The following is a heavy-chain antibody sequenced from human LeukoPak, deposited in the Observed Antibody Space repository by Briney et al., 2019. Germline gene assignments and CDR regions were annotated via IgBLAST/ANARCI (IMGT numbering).Heavy chain of an antibody. Sequence: GGSLRLSCAVSGFTVSGTYMSWVRQAPGKGLEWVSVIYSGGNTYYSDSVKGRFAISRDTSKNILYLQMNSLRAEDTAVYYCARALYSGHADLFDSWGQGTLVTVSS. CDR1: GFTVSGTY. CDR2: IYSGGNT. J-gene: IGHJ4*02. D-gene: IGHD5-12*01. CDR3: ARALYSGHADLFDS. V-gene: IGHV3-66*01.